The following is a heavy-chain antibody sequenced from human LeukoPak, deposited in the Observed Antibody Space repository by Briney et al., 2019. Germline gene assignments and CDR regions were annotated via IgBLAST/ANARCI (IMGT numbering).Heavy chain of an antibody. V-gene: IGHV3-23*01. CDR1: GFTFSSYA. CDR3: AKDRRSWYPRYYYYMDV. D-gene: IGHD6-13*01. CDR2: ISGSGGST. Sequence: GGSLRLSCAASGFTFSSYAMSSVRQAPGKGLEWVSAISGSGGSTYYADSVKGRFTISRDNSKNTLYLQMNSLRAEDTAVYYCAKDRRSWYPRYYYYMDVWGKGTTVTVSS. J-gene: IGHJ6*03.